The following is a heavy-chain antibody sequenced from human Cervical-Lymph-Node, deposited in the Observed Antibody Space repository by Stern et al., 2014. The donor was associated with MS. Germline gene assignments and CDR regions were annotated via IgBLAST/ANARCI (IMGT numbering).Heavy chain of an antibody. CDR2: ISGSGGST. J-gene: IGHJ1*01. CDR3: AKDRESSGWSEYLQH. Sequence: EVQLEESGGGLVQPGGSLRLSCAVSGLTFSSYAISWVRQAPGKGLEWVSSISGSGGSTYYADSVKGRFTISRDNSKNTLYLQMDSLRAEDTAVYYCAKDRESSGWSEYLQHWGQGTLVTVSS. CDR1: GLTFSSYA. D-gene: IGHD6-13*01. V-gene: IGHV3-23*04.